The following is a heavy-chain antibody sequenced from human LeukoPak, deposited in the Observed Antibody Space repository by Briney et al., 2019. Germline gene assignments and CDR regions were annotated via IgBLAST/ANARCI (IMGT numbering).Heavy chain of an antibody. Sequence: SETLSLTCAVYGGSFSGYYWSWIRQPPGTGLEWIGEINHSGSTNYNPSLKSRVTISVDTSKTQISLKLSSVTAADRAVYYCARAGGSGSAFPFDYWGQGTLVTVSS. V-gene: IGHV4-34*01. CDR2: INHSGST. CDR1: GGSFSGYY. CDR3: ARAGGSGSAFPFDY. D-gene: IGHD3-10*01. J-gene: IGHJ4*02.